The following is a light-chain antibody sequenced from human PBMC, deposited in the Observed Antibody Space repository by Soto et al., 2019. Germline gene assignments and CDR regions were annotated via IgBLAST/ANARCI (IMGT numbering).Light chain of an antibody. V-gene: IGLV2-8*01. J-gene: IGLJ1*01. CDR1: SSDVGGYNF. CDR3: RSYAGSNNYV. Sequence: QSALTQPPSASGSPGQSVTISCTGTSSDVGGYNFVSWYQQHPGKAPKLMIYEVTKRPSGVPDRFSGSKSGNTASLTVSGLQAEDAADYYCRSYAGSNNYVFGTGTKLTVL. CDR2: EVT.